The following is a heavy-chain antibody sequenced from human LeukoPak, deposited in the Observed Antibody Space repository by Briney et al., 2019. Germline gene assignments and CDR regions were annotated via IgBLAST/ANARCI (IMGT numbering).Heavy chain of an antibody. CDR1: GYTFTSYD. D-gene: IGHD3-10*01. J-gene: IGHJ4*02. V-gene: IGHV1-8*01. CDR3: ARKTYYYGSGSYFY. Sequence: ASVKVSCKASGYTFTSYDINWVRQATGLGLEWMGWMNPNSGNTGYAQKFQGRVTMTRNTSISTAYMELSSLRSEDTAVYYCARKTYYYGSGSYFYWGQGTLVTVSS. CDR2: MNPNSGNT.